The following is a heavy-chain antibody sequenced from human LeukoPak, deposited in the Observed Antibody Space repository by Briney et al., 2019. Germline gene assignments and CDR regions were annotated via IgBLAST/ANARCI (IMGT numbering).Heavy chain of an antibody. J-gene: IGHJ4*02. V-gene: IGHV4-59*12. D-gene: IGHD3-16*01. Sequence: PSETLSLTCTVSGGSISSYYWSWIRQPPGKGLEWIGYIYYSGSTYYNPSLKSRVTISVDTSKNQFSLKLSSVTAADTAVYYCARALPGGTFPYYFDYWGQGTLVTVSS. CDR1: GGSISSYY. CDR2: IYYSGST. CDR3: ARALPGGTFPYYFDY.